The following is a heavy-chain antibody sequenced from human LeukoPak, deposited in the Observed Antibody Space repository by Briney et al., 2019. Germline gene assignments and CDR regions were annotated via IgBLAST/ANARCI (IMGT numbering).Heavy chain of an antibody. D-gene: IGHD6-13*01. Sequence: GGSLRLSCAASGFSFDDYAMHWVRQAPGKGLEWVPGITWNSGDIDYADSVKGRFIISRDNAKNSLFLQMNSLRPEDTALYYCAKAFSSTWYWYFDLWGRGTLVTVSS. CDR2: ITWNSGDI. CDR1: GFSFDDYA. V-gene: IGHV3-9*01. J-gene: IGHJ2*01. CDR3: AKAFSSTWYWYFDL.